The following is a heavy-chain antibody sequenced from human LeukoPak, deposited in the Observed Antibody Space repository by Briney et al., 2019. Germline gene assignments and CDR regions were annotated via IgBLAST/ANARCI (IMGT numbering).Heavy chain of an antibody. Sequence: GGSLRLSCAASGFTFSSYGMHWVRQAPGKGLEWVAVISYDGSNKYYADSVKGRFTISRDNSKNTLYLQMNSLRAEDTAVYYCAKDLWWERTYYFDYWGQGTLVTVSS. D-gene: IGHD2-15*01. CDR3: AKDLWWERTYYFDY. J-gene: IGHJ4*02. V-gene: IGHV3-30*18. CDR1: GFTFSSYG. CDR2: ISYDGSNK.